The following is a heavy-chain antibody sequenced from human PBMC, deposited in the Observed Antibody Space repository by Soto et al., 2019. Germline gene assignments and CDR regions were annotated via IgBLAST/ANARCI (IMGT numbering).Heavy chain of an antibody. D-gene: IGHD2-21*02. Sequence: RASVKVSCKASGGTFSSYAISWVRQAPGQGLEWMGGIIPIFGTANYAQKFQGRVTITADESTSTAYMELSSLRSEDTAVYYCARARGIVVVTANDWFDPWGQGTLVTSPQ. J-gene: IGHJ5*02. V-gene: IGHV1-69*13. CDR2: IIPIFGTA. CDR1: GGTFSSYA. CDR3: ARARGIVVVTANDWFDP.